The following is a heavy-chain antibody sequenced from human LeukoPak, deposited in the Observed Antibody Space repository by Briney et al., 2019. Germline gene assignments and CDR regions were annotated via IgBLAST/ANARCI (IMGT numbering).Heavy chain of an antibody. D-gene: IGHD3-3*01. J-gene: IGHJ5*02. CDR3: ARATPLRYYDFWSGTRWFDP. CDR1: GYTFTGYY. CDR2: INPNSGGT. Sequence: GASVNVSCKASGYTFTGYYMHWVRQAPGQGLEWMGWINPNSGGTNYAQKFQGRVTMTRDTSISTAYMELSRLRSDDTAVYYCARATPLRYYDFWSGTRWFDPWGQGTLVTVSS. V-gene: IGHV1-2*02.